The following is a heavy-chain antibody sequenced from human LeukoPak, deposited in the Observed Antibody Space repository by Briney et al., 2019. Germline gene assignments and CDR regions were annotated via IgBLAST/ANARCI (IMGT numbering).Heavy chain of an antibody. CDR2: ISSSGSTI. Sequence: AGGSLRLSCAASGFTFSLYSVNWVRQAPGKGLEWVSYISSSGSTIYYADSVKGRFTISRDNAKNSLYLQMNSLRAEDTALYYCARGSGSYSFLDYWGQGTLVTVSS. J-gene: IGHJ4*02. D-gene: IGHD3-10*01. CDR1: GFTFSLYS. CDR3: ARGSGSYSFLDY. V-gene: IGHV3-48*04.